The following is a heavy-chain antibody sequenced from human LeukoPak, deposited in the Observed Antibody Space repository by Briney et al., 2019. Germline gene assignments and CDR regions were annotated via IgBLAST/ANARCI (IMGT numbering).Heavy chain of an antibody. V-gene: IGHV4-31*03. CDR2: IYYSGST. CDR1: GGSISSGGYY. CDR3: ARVGALGESRYFDY. J-gene: IGHJ4*02. D-gene: IGHD3-16*01. Sequence: SETLSLTCTVSGGSISSGGYYWSWIRQHPGKGLEWIGYIYYSGSTYYNPSLKSRVTISVDTSKNQFSLKLSSVTAADTAVYYCARVGALGESRYFDYWGQGTLVTVSS.